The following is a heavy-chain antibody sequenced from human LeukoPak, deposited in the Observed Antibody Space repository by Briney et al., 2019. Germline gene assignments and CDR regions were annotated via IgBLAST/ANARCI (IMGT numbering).Heavy chain of an antibody. V-gene: IGHV1-46*01. CDR1: GYTFTSYY. CDR2: INPSGGST. Sequence: ASVKVSCKASGYTFTSYYMHWVRQAPGQGLEWMGIINPSGGSTSYAQKFQGRVTMTMDTSISAAYMELSRLTSDDTAVYYCAGTLNSGDWFDPWGQGTLVTVSS. CDR3: AGTLNSGDWFDP. D-gene: IGHD7-27*01. J-gene: IGHJ5*02.